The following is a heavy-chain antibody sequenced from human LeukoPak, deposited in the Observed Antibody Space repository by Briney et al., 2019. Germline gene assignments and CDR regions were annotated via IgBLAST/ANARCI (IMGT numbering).Heavy chain of an antibody. CDR3: ARGRQSLAAAGPGYYYGMDV. Sequence: PGGSLRLSCAASGFTVSSNYMSWVRQAPGKGLEWVSGIYSGGSTYYADSVKGRFTISRDNSKNTLYLQLNSLRAEDTAVYYCARGRQSLAAAGPGYYYGMDVWGQGTTVTISS. CDR2: IYSGGST. J-gene: IGHJ6*02. V-gene: IGHV3-53*01. D-gene: IGHD6-13*01. CDR1: GFTVSSNY.